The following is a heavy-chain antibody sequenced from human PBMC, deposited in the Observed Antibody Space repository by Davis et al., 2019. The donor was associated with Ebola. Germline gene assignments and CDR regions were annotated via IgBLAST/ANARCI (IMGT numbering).Heavy chain of an antibody. D-gene: IGHD2-8*02. Sequence: ASVKVSCKASGYTFTSYGISWVRQASGQGLEWMGWISAYNGNTNYAQKLQGRVTMTRNTSISTAYMELSSLRSEDTAVYYCARGGVQFYYYGMDVWGQGTTVTVSS. CDR2: ISAYNGNT. CDR1: GYTFTSYG. V-gene: IGHV1-18*01. J-gene: IGHJ6*02. CDR3: ARGGVQFYYYGMDV.